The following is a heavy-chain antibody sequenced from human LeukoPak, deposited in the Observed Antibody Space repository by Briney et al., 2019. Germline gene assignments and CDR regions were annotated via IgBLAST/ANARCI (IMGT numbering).Heavy chain of an antibody. D-gene: IGHD3-10*01. V-gene: IGHV3-11*04. CDR3: ARIGDTHYYSQDY. Sequence: PGGSLRLSCAASGFTVSDNYMSWVRQGPGKGLEWVSYISGSSSTIYYADSVKGRFTISRDNAKNSLYLQMNSLRAEDTAVYYCARIGDTHYYSQDYWGQGTLVTVSS. J-gene: IGHJ4*02. CDR2: ISGSSSTI. CDR1: GFTVSDNY.